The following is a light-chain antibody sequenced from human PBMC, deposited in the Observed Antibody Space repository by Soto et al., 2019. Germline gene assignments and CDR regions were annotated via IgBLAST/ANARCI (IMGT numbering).Light chain of an antibody. CDR3: CSYAGSYTWV. V-gene: IGLV2-11*01. Sequence: QSALTQPRSVSGSPGQSVTISCTGTSSDVGGYNFVSWYQHHPGKAPKLIIYDVTKRPSVVPDRFSGSRSGNTASLTISGLQAEDEAEYYCCSYAGSYTWVFGGGTKLTVL. J-gene: IGLJ3*02. CDR1: SSDVGGYNF. CDR2: DVT.